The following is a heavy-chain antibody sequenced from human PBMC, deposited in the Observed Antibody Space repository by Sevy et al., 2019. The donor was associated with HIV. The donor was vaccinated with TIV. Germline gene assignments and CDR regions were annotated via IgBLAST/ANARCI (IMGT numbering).Heavy chain of an antibody. Sequence: SETLSLTCAVYGGSFSGYYWSWIRQPPGKGLEWIGEINHSGSTNYNPSLKSRVTISVDTSKNQFSLKLSSVTAADTAVYYCAGDYYGSGSSSSGPWFDPWGQGTLVTVSS. J-gene: IGHJ5*02. CDR2: INHSGST. V-gene: IGHV4-34*01. D-gene: IGHD3-10*01. CDR1: GGSFSGYY. CDR3: AGDYYGSGSSSSGPWFDP.